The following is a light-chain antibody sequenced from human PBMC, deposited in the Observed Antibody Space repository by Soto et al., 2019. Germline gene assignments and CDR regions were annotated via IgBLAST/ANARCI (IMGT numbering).Light chain of an antibody. J-gene: IGLJ1*01. CDR1: SSDFGSYNL. V-gene: IGLV2-14*02. Sequence: QSALTQPASVSGSPGQSITISCTGSSSDFGSYNLVSWYQQHPGKAPKLIVFEVNNRPSGISDRFSGSKSGTTASLTISGLQTEDEAVYYCNSFTSSNTLPYVFGTGTKLTVL. CDR3: NSFTSSNTLPYV. CDR2: EVN.